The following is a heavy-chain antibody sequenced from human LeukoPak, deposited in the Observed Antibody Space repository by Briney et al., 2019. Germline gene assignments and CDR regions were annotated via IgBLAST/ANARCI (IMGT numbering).Heavy chain of an antibody. Sequence: GGSLRLSCAASGFTFNSHSMNWVRQAPGNGLERVSSISSTSGYIYYADSLKGRFTISRDNAKNSLFLQMNSLRVEDTAVYYCARGGTYARTFDYWGQGTLVTVFS. D-gene: IGHD2-8*01. CDR3: ARGGTYARTFDY. CDR1: GFTFNSHS. CDR2: ISSTSGYI. J-gene: IGHJ4*02. V-gene: IGHV3-21*01.